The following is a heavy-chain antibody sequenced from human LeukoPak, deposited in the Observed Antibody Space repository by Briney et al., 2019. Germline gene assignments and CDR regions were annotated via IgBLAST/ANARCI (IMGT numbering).Heavy chain of an antibody. Sequence: SETLSLTCTVSGGSISSYYWGWIRQPPGKGLEWIGSIYYSGSTYYNPSLKSRVTISVDTSKNQFSLKLSSVTAADTAVYYCARLTVVVPAAIIDYWGQGTLVTVSS. V-gene: IGHV4-39*01. CDR2: IYYSGST. J-gene: IGHJ4*02. CDR1: GGSISSYY. CDR3: ARLTVVVPAAIIDY. D-gene: IGHD2-2*02.